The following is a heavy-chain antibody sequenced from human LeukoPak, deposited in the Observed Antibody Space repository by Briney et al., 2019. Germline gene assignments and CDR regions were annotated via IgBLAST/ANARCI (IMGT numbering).Heavy chain of an antibody. V-gene: IGHV4-31*03. CDR2: IYYSGST. CDR1: GGSISSGGYY. CDR3: AKSGYDYTFDY. D-gene: IGHD5-12*01. J-gene: IGHJ4*02. Sequence: SQTLCLTCTVSGGSISSGGYYWSWIRQHPGKGLEWIGYIYYSGSTYYNPSLKSRVTISVDTSKNQFSLKLSSVTAADTAVYYCAKSGYDYTFDYWGQGTLVTVSS.